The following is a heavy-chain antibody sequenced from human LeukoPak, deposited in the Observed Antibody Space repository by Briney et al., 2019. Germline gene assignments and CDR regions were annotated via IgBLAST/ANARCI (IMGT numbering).Heavy chain of an antibody. CDR3: AKDRIAAAGYFDY. D-gene: IGHD6-13*01. J-gene: IGHJ4*02. CDR2: ISWNSGSI. Sequence: GRSLRLSCAASGFTFGDYAMHWVRQAPRKGLGWVSGISWNSGSIGYADSVKGRFTISRDNAKNSLYLQMNSLRAEDTALYYCAKDRIAAAGYFDYWGQGTLVTVSS. V-gene: IGHV3-9*01. CDR1: GFTFGDYA.